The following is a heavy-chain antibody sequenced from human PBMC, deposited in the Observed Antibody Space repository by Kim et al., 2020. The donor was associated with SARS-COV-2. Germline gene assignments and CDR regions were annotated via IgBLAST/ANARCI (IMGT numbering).Heavy chain of an antibody. CDR1: GYTFTSYY. CDR3: ALGAGSYTYYYYYGMDV. CDR2: INPSGGST. V-gene: IGHV1-46*01. J-gene: IGHJ6*02. D-gene: IGHD3-10*01. Sequence: ASVKVSCKASGYTFTSYYMHWVRQAPGQGLEWMGIINPSGGSTSYAQKFQGRVTMTRDTSTSTVYMELSSLRSEDTAVYYCALGAGSYTYYYYYGMDVWGQGTTVTVSS.